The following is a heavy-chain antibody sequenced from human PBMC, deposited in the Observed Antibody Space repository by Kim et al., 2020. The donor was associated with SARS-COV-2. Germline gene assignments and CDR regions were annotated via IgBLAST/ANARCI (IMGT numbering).Heavy chain of an antibody. V-gene: IGHV3-11*03. D-gene: IGHD6-13*01. CDR3: ARHLATWAAGTFDY. J-gene: IGHJ4*02. Sequence: GGSRRLSCAASGFTFSDFYMNWIRQAPGKGLEWVSSISSTNTYTNYADSVKGRFTISRDNAKNSLYLQMNSLRVEDTAVYYCARHLATWAAGTFDYWGQG. CDR1: GFTFSDFY. CDR2: ISSTNTYT.